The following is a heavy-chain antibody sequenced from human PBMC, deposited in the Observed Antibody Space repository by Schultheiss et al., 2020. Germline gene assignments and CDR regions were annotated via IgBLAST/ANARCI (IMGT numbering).Heavy chain of an antibody. Sequence: SETLSLTCTVSGASISSYFWSWIRQPAGKGLEWIGRIYASGSTNYNPSLKSRVTMSVDTSKNQFSLKLSSVTAADTAVYYCARSGEHCSSTSCYTYYYYGMDVWGQGTTVTVS. CDR2: IYASGST. CDR1: GASISSYF. D-gene: IGHD2-2*02. V-gene: IGHV4-4*07. J-gene: IGHJ6*02. CDR3: ARSGEHCSSTSCYTYYYYGMDV.